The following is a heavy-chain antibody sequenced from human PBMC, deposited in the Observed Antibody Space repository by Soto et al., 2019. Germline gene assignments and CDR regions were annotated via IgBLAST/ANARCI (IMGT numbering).Heavy chain of an antibody. CDR2: ISSGGGST. V-gene: IGHV3-23*01. Sequence: EVQLLESGGGLVQPGGSLRLSCAASGFSFGNYAMNWVRQAPGMGLEWVSSISSGGGSTYYTGSVKGRFTISRDNSKSTLFLQMNSLRAVDTAVYYCSLNDYWGQGTLVTVSS. CDR1: GFSFGNYA. CDR3: SLNDY. J-gene: IGHJ4*02.